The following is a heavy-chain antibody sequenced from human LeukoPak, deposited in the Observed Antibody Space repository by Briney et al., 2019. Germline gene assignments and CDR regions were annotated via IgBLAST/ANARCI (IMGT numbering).Heavy chain of an antibody. CDR1: GGFISSYY. CDR3: ARHTPKPIWFGRNRQDNWFDP. D-gene: IGHD3-10*01. J-gene: IGHJ5*02. CDR2: IYTSGST. Sequence: SETLALTCTVSGGFISSYYWSWIRQPPGKGLEWVGYIYTSGSTNYNPSLKSRVTISVDTSKNQFSLKLSSVTAADTAVYYCARHTPKPIWFGRNRQDNWFDPWGQGTRVTVSS. V-gene: IGHV4-4*09.